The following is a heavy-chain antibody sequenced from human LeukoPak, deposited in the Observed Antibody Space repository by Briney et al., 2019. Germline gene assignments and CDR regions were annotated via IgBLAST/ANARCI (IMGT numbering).Heavy chain of an antibody. D-gene: IGHD3-9*01. J-gene: IGHJ4*02. V-gene: IGHV1-69*06. CDR2: IIPIFGTA. CDR3: ARSYSGYLDWFSRLDY. CDR1: GGTFSSYA. Sequence: GASVKVSCKASGGTFSSYAISWVRQAPGQGLEWMGGIIPIFGTANYAQKFQGRVTITADKSTSTAYMELSSLRSEDTAVYYCARSYSGYLDWFSRLDYWGQGTLVTVSS.